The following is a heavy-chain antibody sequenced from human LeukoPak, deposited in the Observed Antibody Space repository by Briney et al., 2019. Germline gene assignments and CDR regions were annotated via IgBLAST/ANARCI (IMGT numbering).Heavy chain of an antibody. CDR1: YS. D-gene: IGHD3-10*01. CDR3: AKSGNYYGSGSSDY. J-gene: IGHJ4*02. Sequence: YSMNWVRQAPGKGLEWVSAISGSGGSTYYADSVKGRFTISRDNSKNTLYLQMNSLRAEDTAVYYCAKSGNYYGSGSSDYWGQGTLVTVSS. V-gene: IGHV3-23*01. CDR2: ISGSGGST.